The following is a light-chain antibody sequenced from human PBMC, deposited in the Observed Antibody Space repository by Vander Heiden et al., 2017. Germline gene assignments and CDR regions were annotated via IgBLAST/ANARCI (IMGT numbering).Light chain of an antibody. CDR1: QGISSY. V-gene: IGKV1-9*01. Sequence: DIQLTQSPSLLSASVGDRVTITCRASQGISSYLDWYQQKPGKAPKLLIYAASTCQSGVPSRFSGSGSGTEFTLTSISRQPEDFANYYGQQLTSYNLFGGGTKVEIK. CDR3: QQLTSYNL. J-gene: IGKJ4*01. CDR2: AAS.